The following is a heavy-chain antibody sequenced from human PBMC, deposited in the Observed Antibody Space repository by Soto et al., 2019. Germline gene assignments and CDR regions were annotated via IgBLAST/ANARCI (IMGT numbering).Heavy chain of an antibody. CDR2: ISYDGSNK. CDR1: GCTFISYG. Sequence: PGGSLRLSCAASGCTFISYGMHWVRQAPGKGLEWVAVISYDGSNKYYADSVKGRFTISRDNSKNTLYLQMNSLRAEDTAVYYCAKESGWYPEVFDYWGQGTLVTVSS. J-gene: IGHJ4*02. CDR3: AKESGWYPEVFDY. V-gene: IGHV3-30*18. D-gene: IGHD6-19*01.